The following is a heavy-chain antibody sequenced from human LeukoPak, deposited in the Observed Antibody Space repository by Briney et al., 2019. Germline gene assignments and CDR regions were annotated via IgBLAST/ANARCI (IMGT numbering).Heavy chain of an antibody. CDR1: GFTVRSTY. J-gene: IGHJ5*02. D-gene: IGHD1-1*01. V-gene: IGHV3-66*01. Sequence: AGGSLRLSCAVSGFTVRSTYMSWVRQAPGKGLEWVSVLYSGGNTYYADSVKGRFTISRDSSKNTLYLQMNSLRAEDTAVYYCARDIPELVIPWGQGTLVTVSS. CDR3: ARDIPELVIP. CDR2: LYSGGNT.